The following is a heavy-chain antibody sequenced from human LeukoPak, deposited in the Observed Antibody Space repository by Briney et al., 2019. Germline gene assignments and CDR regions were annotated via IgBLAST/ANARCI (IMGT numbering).Heavy chain of an antibody. V-gene: IGHV3-23*01. CDR2: ISGSGGST. J-gene: IGHJ6*02. D-gene: IGHD3-3*01. CDR1: GFTFSNYA. CDR3: ARGTDTKPFWSGYWVDV. Sequence: PGGSLRLSCAASGFTFSNYAINWVRQAPGKGLEWVSSISGSGGSTYCADSVKGRFTISRDNSKNTLYLQMNSLRAEDTAVYYCARGTDTKPFWSGYWVDVWGQGTTVTVSS.